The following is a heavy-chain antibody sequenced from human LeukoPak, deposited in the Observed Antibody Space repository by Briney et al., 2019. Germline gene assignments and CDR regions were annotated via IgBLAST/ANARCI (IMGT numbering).Heavy chain of an antibody. D-gene: IGHD1-26*01. CDR1: GFTFSDYY. V-gene: IGHV4-34*01. J-gene: IGHJ5*02. CDR3: ARDRELAALDP. Sequence: PGGSLRLSCAASGFTFSDYYMSWIRQPPGKGLEWIGGLYHSGTIYYNPSLKGRATISADKSKNHFSLKLTSVTAADTAVYYCARDRELAALDPWGQGTLVIVSS. CDR2: LYHSGTI.